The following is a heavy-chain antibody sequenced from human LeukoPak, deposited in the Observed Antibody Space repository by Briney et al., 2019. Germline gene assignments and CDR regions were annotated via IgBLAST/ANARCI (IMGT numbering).Heavy chain of an antibody. Sequence: GGSLRLSCAASGFTFDYCWMHWVRQAPGKGLMWVSRINTDGSNTHYADSVKGRFTISRDNAKNTLYLQMNGLRVEDTAVYYCVVWGEDRSGHRFDFWGQGTLVTVSS. CDR3: VVWGEDRSGHRFDF. CDR1: GFTFDYCW. CDR2: INTDGSNT. J-gene: IGHJ4*02. V-gene: IGHV3-74*01. D-gene: IGHD3-22*01.